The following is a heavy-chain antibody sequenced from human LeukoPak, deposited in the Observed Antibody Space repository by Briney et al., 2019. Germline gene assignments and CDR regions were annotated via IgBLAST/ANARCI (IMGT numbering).Heavy chain of an antibody. D-gene: IGHD1-14*01. Sequence: SETLSLTCTVSGDSINNYYWNWIRQFPGEGLEWIGYIYSSGGGNYNPSLKSRVTISLDTSNNQVSLRMTSVTAADTAVYYCAGQNQRGLEYFVHWGQGTLATVSS. J-gene: IGHJ1*01. CDR3: AGQNQRGLEYFVH. CDR2: IYSSGGG. V-gene: IGHV4-4*08. CDR1: GDSINNYY.